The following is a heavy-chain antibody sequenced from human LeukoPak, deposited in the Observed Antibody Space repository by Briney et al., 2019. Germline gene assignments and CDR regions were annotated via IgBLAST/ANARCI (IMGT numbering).Heavy chain of an antibody. V-gene: IGHV3-21*01. CDR3: ARGRGYSSSSTDMDV. Sequence: GGSLRLSCAASGFTFSSYAMSWVRQAPGKGLEWVSSISSSSSYIYYADSVKDRFTISRDNAENSLYLQMNSLRAEDTAVYYCARGRGYSSSSTDMDVWGRGTTVTVSS. J-gene: IGHJ6*02. CDR2: ISSSSSYI. D-gene: IGHD6-6*01. CDR1: GFTFSSYA.